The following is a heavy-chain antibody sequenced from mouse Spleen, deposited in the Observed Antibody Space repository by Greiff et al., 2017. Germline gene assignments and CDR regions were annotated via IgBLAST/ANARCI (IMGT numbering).Heavy chain of an antibody. CDR3: ARDGYYPLGYFDV. D-gene: IGHD2-3*01. J-gene: IGHJ1*01. CDR2: ISSGGSYT. CDR1: GFTFSSYA. V-gene: IGHV5-9-1*01. Sequence: EVKLVESGGGLVKPGGSLKLSCAASGFTFSSYAMSWVRQTPEKRLEWVATISSGGSYTYYPDSVKGRFTISRDNAKNTLYLQMSSLRSEDTAMYYCARDGYYPLGYFDVWGAGTTVTVSS.